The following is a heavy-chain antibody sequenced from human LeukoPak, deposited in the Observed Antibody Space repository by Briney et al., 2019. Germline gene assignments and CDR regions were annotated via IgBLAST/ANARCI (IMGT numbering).Heavy chain of an antibody. CDR3: ARGGYDSSGYSPFDY. D-gene: IGHD3-22*01. Sequence: SETLSLTCTVSGGSISSSSYYWGWIRQPPGKGLEWIGSIYYSGSTYYNPSLKSRVTISVDTSKNQFSLKLSSVTAADTAVYYCARGGYDSSGYSPFDYWGQGTLVTVSS. CDR2: IYYSGST. CDR1: GGSISSSSYY. V-gene: IGHV4-39*01. J-gene: IGHJ4*02.